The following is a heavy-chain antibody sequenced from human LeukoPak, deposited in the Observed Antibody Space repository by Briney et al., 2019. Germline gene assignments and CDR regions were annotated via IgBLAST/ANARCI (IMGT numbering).Heavy chain of an antibody. J-gene: IGHJ4*02. V-gene: IGHV3-49*04. D-gene: IGHD1-1*01. Sequence: GGSLRLSCTASGFTFGDYAMSWVRQAPGKGLEWVGFIRSKAYGGTTEYAASVKGRFTISRDDSKSIAYLQMNSLRAEDTALYYCARGRTTGTKEIDYWGQGTLVTVSS. CDR1: GFTFGDYA. CDR3: ARGRTTGTKEIDY. CDR2: IRSKAYGGTT.